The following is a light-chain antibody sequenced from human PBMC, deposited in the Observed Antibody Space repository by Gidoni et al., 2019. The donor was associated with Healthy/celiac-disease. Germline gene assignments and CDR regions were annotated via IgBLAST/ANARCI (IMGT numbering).Light chain of an antibody. Sequence: EMVLTQSQGTLSLSPGESATLSCRASQSVSSSYLACSQQTPGQAPRLLIYGASSRATGIPDRFSGSGSGTDFTLTISRLEPEDFAVYYCQQYGSSPPWTFGQGTKVEIK. CDR2: GAS. CDR3: QQYGSSPPWT. CDR1: QSVSSSY. J-gene: IGKJ1*01. V-gene: IGKV3-20*01.